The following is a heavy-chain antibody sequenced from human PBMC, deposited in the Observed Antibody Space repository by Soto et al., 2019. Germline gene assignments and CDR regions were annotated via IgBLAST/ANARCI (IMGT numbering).Heavy chain of an antibody. CDR2: ISDRGDSR. D-gene: IGHD5-12*01. V-gene: IGHV3-23*01. J-gene: IGHJ4*02. CDR3: AKEWDTVGTSHLDN. CDR1: GFTINRHA. Sequence: GGSLRLSCVGSGFTINRHAMNWVRQAPGKGLEWVSSISDRGDSRYYADSVKGRFTISRGNSKDTLYLQMNGLAAEDTAVYSCAKEWDTVGTSHLDNWGQGTLVTVSS.